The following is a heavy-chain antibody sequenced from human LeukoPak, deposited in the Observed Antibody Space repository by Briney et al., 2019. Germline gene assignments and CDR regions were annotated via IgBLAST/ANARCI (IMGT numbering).Heavy chain of an antibody. Sequence: KASETLPLTCTVSSGSISSGDYYWRWIRQPPGKGLEWVGSNYYSGSTYYNPSLKSRVTISVDTSKNQFSLNLSSVTATDTAVYYCARGNYYDSSGYPPFSIWGQAARVTVSS. J-gene: IGHJ4*02. D-gene: IGHD3-22*01. CDR2: NYYSGST. CDR1: SGSISSGDYY. V-gene: IGHV4-30-4*08. CDR3: ARGNYYDSSGYPPFSI.